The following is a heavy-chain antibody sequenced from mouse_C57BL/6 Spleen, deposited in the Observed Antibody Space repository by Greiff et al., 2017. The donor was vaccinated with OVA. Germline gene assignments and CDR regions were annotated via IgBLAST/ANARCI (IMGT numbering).Heavy chain of an antibody. CDR2: IRSKSNNYAT. Sequence: EVKLQESGGGLVQPKGSLKLSCAASGFSFNTYAMNWVRQAPGTGLEWVARIRSKSNNYATYYADSVKDRFTISRDDSESMLYLQMNNLKTEDTAMYYCVRHKDRDAMDYWGQGTSVTVSS. CDR1: GFSFNTYA. V-gene: IGHV10-1*01. CDR3: VRHKDRDAMDY. J-gene: IGHJ4*01.